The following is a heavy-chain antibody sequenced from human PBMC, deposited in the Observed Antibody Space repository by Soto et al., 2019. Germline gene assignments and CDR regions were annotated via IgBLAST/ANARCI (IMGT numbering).Heavy chain of an antibody. CDR2: IRSKPNNYAT. V-gene: IGHV3-73*01. CDR1: GFTFSASA. Sequence: TGGSLRLSCAASGFTFSASAMHWVRQASGKGLEWVGRIRSKPNNYATTYAASVEGRFIISRDDSKNTAYLQMNSLKIDDTAMYYCVKDVVFWPWGQGTLVTVSS. CDR3: VKDVVFWP. J-gene: IGHJ4*02. D-gene: IGHD2-15*01.